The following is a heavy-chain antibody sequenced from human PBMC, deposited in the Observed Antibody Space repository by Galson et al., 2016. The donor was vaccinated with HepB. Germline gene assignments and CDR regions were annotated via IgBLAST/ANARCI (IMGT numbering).Heavy chain of an antibody. J-gene: IGHJ5*02. CDR1: GYDFSRYG. Sequence: SVKVSCKASGYDFSRYGVTWVRQAPGQGLEWLAWISTANGVTNYAERLQGRVTVTTDTSTRTVHLELRGLTSEDTAVYYCARDLRHGSNIDYGDLWGQGTLGTVAS. CDR2: ISTANGVT. V-gene: IGHV1-18*01. CDR3: ARDLRHGSNIDYGDL. D-gene: IGHD5-24*01.